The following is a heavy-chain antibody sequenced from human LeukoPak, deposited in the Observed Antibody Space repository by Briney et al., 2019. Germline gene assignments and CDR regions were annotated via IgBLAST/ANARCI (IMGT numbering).Heavy chain of an antibody. CDR1: GGSFSGYY. V-gene: IGHV4-34*01. J-gene: IGHJ4*02. Sequence: PSETLSLTCAVYGGSFSGYYWSWIRQPPGKRLEWIGEITHSGSTNYNPSLKSRVTISVDTSKNQFSLKLSSVTADIKAVYYCVTGYYFDYLGRGTMVTVSA. D-gene: IGHD3-10*01. CDR2: ITHSGST. CDR3: VTGYYFDY.